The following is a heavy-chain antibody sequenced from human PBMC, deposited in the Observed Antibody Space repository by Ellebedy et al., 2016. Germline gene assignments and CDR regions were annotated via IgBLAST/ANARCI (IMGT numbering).Heavy chain of an antibody. CDR3: AKDTTYGGNSDAFDI. V-gene: IGHV3-9*01. J-gene: IGHJ3*02. Sequence: SLKISCAASGFTFDDYAMHWVRQAPGKGLEWVSGISWNSGSIDYADSVKGRFTISRDNAKNSLYLQVNSLRAEDTALYYCAKDTTYGGNSDAFDIWGHGTMVTVSS. CDR1: GFTFDDYA. CDR2: ISWNSGSI. D-gene: IGHD4-23*01.